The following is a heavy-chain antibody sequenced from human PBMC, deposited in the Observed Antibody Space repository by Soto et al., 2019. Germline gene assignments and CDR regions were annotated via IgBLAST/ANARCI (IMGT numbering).Heavy chain of an antibody. V-gene: IGHV3-30*18. CDR2: ISYDGDNK. CDR3: AKKILGYAAHSDALDV. J-gene: IGHJ6*02. Sequence: QVKLVESGGGVVQPGGSLRLSCTPSGFTFRNYGLLWVRQAPGKGLEWVALISYDGDNKYYSDSARGRFTVSRDNFKNTLFLQMDSLRPEDTAVYYCAKKILGYAAHSDALDVWDQGTTVTVS. CDR1: GFTFRNYG. D-gene: IGHD5-12*01.